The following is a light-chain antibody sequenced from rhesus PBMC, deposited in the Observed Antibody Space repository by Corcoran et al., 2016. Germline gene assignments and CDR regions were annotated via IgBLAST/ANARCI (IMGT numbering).Light chain of an antibody. J-gene: IGLJ1*01. CDR3: HVWDIDTNHFV. V-gene: IGLV3-40*01. CDR2: VNN. Sequence: SYELTQPRSVSVSPGQTAKIPCGGDRIETKPVHWYHQKPPRAPLLVIFVNNQRPSGIPERFSGSNSGNTATLTISGVEAGDEAYYYCHVWDIDTNHFVFGGVTRLSVL. CDR1: RIETKP.